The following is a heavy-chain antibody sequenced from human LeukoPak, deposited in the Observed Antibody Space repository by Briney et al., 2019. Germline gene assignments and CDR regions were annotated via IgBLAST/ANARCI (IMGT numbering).Heavy chain of an antibody. CDR2: ISSSGSTI. J-gene: IGHJ4*02. V-gene: IGHV3-48*03. CDR1: GFTFSSYE. Sequence: GGSPRLSCAASGFTFSSYEMNWVRQAPGKGLEWVSYISSSGSTIYYADSVKGRFTISRDNAKNSLYLQMNSLRAEDTAVYYCARALQDSWGFDYWGQGTLVTVSS. D-gene: IGHD6-13*01. CDR3: ARALQDSWGFDY.